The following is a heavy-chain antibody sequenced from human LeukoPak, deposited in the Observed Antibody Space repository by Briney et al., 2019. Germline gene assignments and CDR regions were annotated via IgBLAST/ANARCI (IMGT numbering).Heavy chain of an antibody. CDR1: GGSISSYY. CDR3: ARDRSSGVDY. J-gene: IGHJ4*02. CDR2: IYTSGST. Sequence: PSETLSLTCTVSGGSISSYYWSWIRQPAGKGLEWIGRIYTSGSTNYNPSLKSRVTMSVDTSKDQFSLQLNSVTPEDTAVYYCARDRSSGVDYWGQGTLVTVSS. V-gene: IGHV4-4*07.